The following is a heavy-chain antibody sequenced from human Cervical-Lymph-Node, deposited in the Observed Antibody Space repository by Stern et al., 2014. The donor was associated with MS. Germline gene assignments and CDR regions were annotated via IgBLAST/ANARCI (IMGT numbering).Heavy chain of an antibody. Sequence: VHLVESGPEVKKPGASVKVSCKASGYTFTGYYLHWVRQAPGQGLEWMGLINPYSGATNYAKNSQGRVTMTRDTSISTGYMELSRLRSDDTGVYYGARGGAVVPAAMQNYWGQGTLVTVSS. CDR2: INPYSGAT. V-gene: IGHV1-2*02. CDR1: GYTFTGYY. CDR3: ARGGAVVPAAMQNY. D-gene: IGHD2-2*01. J-gene: IGHJ4*02.